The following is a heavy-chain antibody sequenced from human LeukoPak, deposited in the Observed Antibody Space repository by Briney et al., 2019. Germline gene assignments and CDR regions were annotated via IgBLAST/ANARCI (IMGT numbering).Heavy chain of an antibody. CDR2: IYYSGST. CDR3: ARHSRSVDYGSGSYTWDY. Sequence: KPSETLSLTCTVSGGSISSSSAYWGWIRQPPGKGLEWIGTIYYSGSTYYNVSLKSRVTISVDTSRNQFSLKLSSVTAADTAVYYCARHSRSVDYGSGSYTWDYWGQGTLVTVSS. V-gene: IGHV4-39*01. J-gene: IGHJ4*02. D-gene: IGHD3-10*01. CDR1: GGSISSSSAY.